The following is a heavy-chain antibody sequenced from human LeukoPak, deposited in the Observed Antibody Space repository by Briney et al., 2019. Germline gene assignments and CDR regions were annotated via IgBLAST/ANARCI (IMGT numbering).Heavy chain of an antibody. Sequence: PGGSLRLSCAASGFTFRNYAMTWVRQAPGKGLEWVSAMSGSGDSIHYEDSVKGRFTISRDNSKNTLYLQMNSLRAEDTGVYYCVNVFDIMTGYNFWGQGALVTVSP. CDR3: VNVFDIMTGYNF. V-gene: IGHV3-23*01. D-gene: IGHD3-9*01. CDR1: GFTFRNYA. CDR2: MSGSGDSI. J-gene: IGHJ4*02.